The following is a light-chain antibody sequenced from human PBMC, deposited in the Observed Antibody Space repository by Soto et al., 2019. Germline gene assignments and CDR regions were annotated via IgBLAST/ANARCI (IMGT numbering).Light chain of an antibody. Sequence: QSVLTQPPSVSGAPGQRVTISCTWSSSKIGAGYDVHWYQQLPGTAPKLLIYGTSNRPSGVPDRFSGSKSGTSASLAITGLQAEDEADYYCQSYDSSLHASGTGTKVTVL. CDR1: SSKIGAGYD. V-gene: IGLV1-40*01. J-gene: IGLJ1*01. CDR3: QSYDSSLHA. CDR2: GTS.